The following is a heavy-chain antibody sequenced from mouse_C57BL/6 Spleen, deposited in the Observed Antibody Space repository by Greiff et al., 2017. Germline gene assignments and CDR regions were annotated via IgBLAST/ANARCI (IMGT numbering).Heavy chain of an antibody. D-gene: IGHD1-1*01. CDR2: ISSGSSTI. V-gene: IGHV5-17*01. J-gene: IGHJ1*03. Sequence: EVKVEESGGGLVKPGGSLKLSCAASGFTFSDYGMHWVRQAPEKGLEWVAYISSGSSTIYYADTVKGRFTISRDNAKNTLFLQMTSLRSEDTAMYYGARGNYGSHWYFDVWGTGTTVTVSS. CDR3: ARGNYGSHWYFDV. CDR1: GFTFSDYG.